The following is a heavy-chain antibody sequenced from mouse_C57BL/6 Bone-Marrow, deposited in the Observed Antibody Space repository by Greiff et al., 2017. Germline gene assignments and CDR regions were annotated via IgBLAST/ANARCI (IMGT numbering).Heavy chain of an antibody. Sequence: QVQLQQPGTELVKPGASVKLSCKASGYTFTSYWMHWVKQRPGQGLEWIGNINPSNGGTNYNEKFKSKATLPVDKSSGTAYRQLSRLTSEDSAVYYCASLFYYYGSNYVDWYFDVWGTGTTVTVSS. CDR1: GYTFTSYW. J-gene: IGHJ1*03. CDR2: INPSNGGT. CDR3: ASLFYYYGSNYVDWYFDV. D-gene: IGHD1-1*01. V-gene: IGHV1-53*01.